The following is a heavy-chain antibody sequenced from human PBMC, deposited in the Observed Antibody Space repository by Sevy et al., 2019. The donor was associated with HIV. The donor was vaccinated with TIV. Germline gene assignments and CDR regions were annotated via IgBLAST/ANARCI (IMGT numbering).Heavy chain of an antibody. CDR3: AKKMGGGSGMAFLVDY. CDR1: GFTFSSFA. CDR2: ISGTGDHT. D-gene: IGHD5-18*01. V-gene: IGHV3-23*01. Sequence: GGSLTLSCAASGFTFSSFAMGWVRHAPGKGLDWISVISGTGDHTYYADSVKGRFTISRDNSKNTLFLQMNSLRAEDTAIFYCAKKMGGGSGMAFLVDYWGQGTLVTVSS. J-gene: IGHJ4*02.